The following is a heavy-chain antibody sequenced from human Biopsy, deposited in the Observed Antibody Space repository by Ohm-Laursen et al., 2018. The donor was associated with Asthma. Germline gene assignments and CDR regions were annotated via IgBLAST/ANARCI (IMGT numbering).Heavy chain of an antibody. CDR2: GGSYYDRGLK. CDR1: GFTFRSYA. D-gene: IGHD3-3*01. Sequence: LRLSCAASGFTFRSYAMHWVRQAPGKGLEWVAVGGSYYDRGLKYYADSVNGRFTVSRDDSKNTLYLQMNSLRPDDTAVYYCARDVMEWYLPAFDFWGQGTLVTVSS. J-gene: IGHJ4*02. CDR3: ARDVMEWYLPAFDF. V-gene: IGHV3-30-3*01.